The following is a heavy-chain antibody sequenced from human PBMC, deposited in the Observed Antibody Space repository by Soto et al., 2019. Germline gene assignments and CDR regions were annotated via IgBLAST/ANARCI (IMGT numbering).Heavy chain of an antibody. D-gene: IGHD3-3*01. J-gene: IGHJ6*03. CDR1: GFTFSSYA. V-gene: IGHV3-23*01. CDR2: ISGSGGST. CDR3: AGFEWLFVLEWAYYYMDV. Sequence: GGSLRLSCAASGFTFSSYAMSWVRQAPGKGLEWVSAISGSGGSTYYADSVKGRFTISRDNSKNTLYLQMNSLRAEDTAVYYCAGFEWLFVLEWAYYYMDVWGKGTTVTVSS.